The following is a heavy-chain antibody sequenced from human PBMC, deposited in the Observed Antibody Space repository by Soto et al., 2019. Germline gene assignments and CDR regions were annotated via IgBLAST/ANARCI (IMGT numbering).Heavy chain of an antibody. Sequence: SSVKASCKASGGTFSSYALSKVRPAPGQVFECMGVIIPIFGTANYAQKFQGRVTITADESTSTAYMELSSLRSEDTAVYYCAGPSGSWWYSDAFYIWGQGTMVT. V-gene: IGHV1-69*13. D-gene: IGHD3-10*01. CDR3: AGPSGSWWYSDAFYI. J-gene: IGHJ3*02. CDR2: IIPIFGTA. CDR1: GGTFSSYA.